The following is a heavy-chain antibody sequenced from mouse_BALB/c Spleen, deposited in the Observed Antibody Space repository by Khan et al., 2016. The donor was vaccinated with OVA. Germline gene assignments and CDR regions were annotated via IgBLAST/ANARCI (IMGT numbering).Heavy chain of an antibody. D-gene: IGHD4-1*01. CDR3: ARAGWDGFAY. V-gene: IGHV1-77*01. Sequence: QVQLKQSGPELVKPGASVKMSCKASGYTFTDYVMNWVKQRNGQGLEWIGQIYPGSDSTYYNEQFKGKATLTTDRSSSTAYMQLSNLTSEDSAGYFWARAGWDGFAYWGQGTLGTVSA. J-gene: IGHJ3*01. CDR2: IYPGSDST. CDR1: GYTFTDYV.